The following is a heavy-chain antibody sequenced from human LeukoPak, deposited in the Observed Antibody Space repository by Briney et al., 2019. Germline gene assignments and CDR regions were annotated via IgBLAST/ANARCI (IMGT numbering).Heavy chain of an antibody. CDR2: ISAYNGNT. CDR1: GYTFTSYV. D-gene: IGHD3-3*01. Sequence: ASVKVSCTASGYTFTSYVISWVRQAPGPGLECMGWISAYNGNTNYAQKLQGRVTMTTDTSTSTAYMELRSLRSDDTAVYYCARQYYDFWSGYYTPNWFDPWGQGTLVTVSS. CDR3: ARQYYDFWSGYYTPNWFDP. J-gene: IGHJ5*02. V-gene: IGHV1-18*01.